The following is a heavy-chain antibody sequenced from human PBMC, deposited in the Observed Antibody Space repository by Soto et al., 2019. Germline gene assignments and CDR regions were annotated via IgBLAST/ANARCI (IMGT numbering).Heavy chain of an antibody. CDR3: ARDDQLELPNYGMDV. CDR2: ISAYDGNT. V-gene: IGHV1-18*04. Sequence: ASVKVSCKASGYTFTSYGISWVRQAPGQGLEWMGWISAYDGNTNYAQKLQGRVTMTTDTSTSTAYMELRSLRSDDTAVYYCARDDQLELPNYGMDVWGQGTTVTVSS. CDR1: GYTFTSYG. J-gene: IGHJ6*02. D-gene: IGHD1-7*01.